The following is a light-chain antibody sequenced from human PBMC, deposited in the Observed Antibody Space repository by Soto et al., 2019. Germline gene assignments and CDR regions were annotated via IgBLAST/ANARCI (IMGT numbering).Light chain of an antibody. CDR3: SSYTDRRGTLTV. CDR1: SSDVGRNNY. J-gene: IGLJ1*01. V-gene: IGLV2-14*01. CDR2: EVS. Sequence: QSALTQPASVSGTPGQTITISCTGTSSDVGRNNYVSWYQQQPGEAHQLMIIEVSSRPSGVSNRFSGYKSGNTASLTICGLQAEDEADYYCSSYTDRRGTLTVFGTGTKVTVL.